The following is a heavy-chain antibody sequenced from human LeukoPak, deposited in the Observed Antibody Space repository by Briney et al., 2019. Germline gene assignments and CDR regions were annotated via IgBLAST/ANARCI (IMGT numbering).Heavy chain of an antibody. Sequence: PSETLSLTCTVSGGSISSYYWSWIRQPPGKGLEWIGYIYYSGSTNYNPSLKSRVTISVDTSKNQFSLKLSSVTAADTAVYYCARSPQYYDILTGYSFDYWGQGTLVTVPS. D-gene: IGHD3-9*01. J-gene: IGHJ4*02. V-gene: IGHV4-59*08. CDR2: IYYSGST. CDR1: GGSISSYY. CDR3: ARSPQYYDILTGYSFDY.